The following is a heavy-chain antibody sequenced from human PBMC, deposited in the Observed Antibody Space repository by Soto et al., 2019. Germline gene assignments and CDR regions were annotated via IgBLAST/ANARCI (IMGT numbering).Heavy chain of an antibody. CDR2: IYYNGRT. D-gene: IGHD6-13*01. V-gene: IGHV4-59*01. Sequence: SETLSLTCTVSGGSINNYYWSWIRQPPGKGLEWIGYIYYNGRTNYNPSLKSRVTISLDTSKNQFSLKLSSVTAADTAVYYCARDGLEQQLLGWFDPWGQGTLVTVSS. CDR3: ARDGLEQQLLGWFDP. CDR1: GGSINNYY. J-gene: IGHJ5*02.